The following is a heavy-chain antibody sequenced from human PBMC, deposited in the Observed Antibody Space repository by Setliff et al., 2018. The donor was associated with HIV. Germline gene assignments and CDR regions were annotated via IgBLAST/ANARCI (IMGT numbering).Heavy chain of an antibody. V-gene: IGHV3-11*05. Sequence: GGSLRLSCAASGFTFSDYYMAWIRQAPGKGLEWISYLSGSSSQIKYADSVRGRFTISRDNGRNFLFLQMNRLTGDDTGVYYFVKGGAYYETNGPYWDHRGQGTLVTVSS. CDR2: LSGSSSQI. D-gene: IGHD3-22*01. CDR1: GFTFSDYY. CDR3: VKGGAYYETNGPYWDH. J-gene: IGHJ4*02.